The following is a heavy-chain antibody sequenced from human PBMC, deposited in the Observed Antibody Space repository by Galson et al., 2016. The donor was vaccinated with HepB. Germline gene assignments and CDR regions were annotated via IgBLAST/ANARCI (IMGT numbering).Heavy chain of an antibody. V-gene: IGHV3-30*02. Sequence: ESVKGRFSISRDNSDSTLYLQMNSLRAEDTAVYYCAKDLLGSWQLVRYYYGMDVWGNGTTVAVSS. CDR3: AKDLLGSWQLVRYYYGMDV. D-gene: IGHD6-6*01. J-gene: IGHJ6*04.